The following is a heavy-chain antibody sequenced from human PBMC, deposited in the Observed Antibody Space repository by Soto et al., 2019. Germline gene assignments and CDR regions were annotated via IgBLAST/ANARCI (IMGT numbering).Heavy chain of an antibody. CDR1: GDSVSSNSAA. J-gene: IGHJ4*02. D-gene: IGHD3-10*01. Sequence: PSQTLSLTCAISGDSVSSNSAAWNWIRQSPSRGLEWLGRTYYRSKWFNDYALSVKSRITINADNAKNSLYLQMNSLRAEDTAVYYCARVYFKYDYWGQGTLVTVSS. CDR3: ARVYFKYDY. CDR2: TYYRSKWFN. V-gene: IGHV6-1*01.